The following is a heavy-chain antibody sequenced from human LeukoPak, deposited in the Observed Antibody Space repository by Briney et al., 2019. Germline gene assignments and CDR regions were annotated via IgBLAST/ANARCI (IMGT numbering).Heavy chain of an antibody. CDR3: ARLNKPGWFDP. CDR1: GGSISTTSYY. V-gene: IGHV4-39*01. CDR2: IYYSGST. J-gene: IGHJ5*02. D-gene: IGHD1-14*01. Sequence: PSETLSLTCIVSGGSISTTSYYWGWIRQPPGKGLEWIGSIYYSGSTYYNPSLKSRLTISVDTSKNQFSLKLTSVTAADTAVYYCARLNKPGWFDPWGQGTLVTVSS.